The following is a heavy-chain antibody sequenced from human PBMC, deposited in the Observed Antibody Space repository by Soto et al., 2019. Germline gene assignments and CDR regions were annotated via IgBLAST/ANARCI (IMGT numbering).Heavy chain of an antibody. CDR2: ITSKSTTI. D-gene: IGHD3-16*01. J-gene: IGHJ5*02. Sequence: PGGSLRLLCAASGFTFTSYSMNWVRQAPGQGLEWVSYITSKSTTIKYADSVKGRFTVSRDNAKNSLYLQLNSLRDEDTAVYYCAREMGACSDSSCYPGPYDSWGQGTLVTVSS. CDR1: GFTFTSYS. CDR3: AREMGACSDSSCYPGPYDS. V-gene: IGHV3-48*02.